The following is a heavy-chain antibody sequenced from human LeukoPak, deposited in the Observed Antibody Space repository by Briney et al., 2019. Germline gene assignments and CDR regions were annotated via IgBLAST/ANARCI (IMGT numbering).Heavy chain of an antibody. D-gene: IGHD3-22*01. Sequence: GGSLRLSGAASRFTFSSYSMNWVRQAPGKGLEWVSSISSIRSYIYYAASAKGRFPISRDNAKNSLYLQMNSLRAEDTAVYYCARDYYDSSGYYYSDYWGQGTLVTVSS. CDR2: ISSIRSYI. CDR1: RFTFSSYS. V-gene: IGHV3-21*01. J-gene: IGHJ4*02. CDR3: ARDYYDSSGYYYSDY.